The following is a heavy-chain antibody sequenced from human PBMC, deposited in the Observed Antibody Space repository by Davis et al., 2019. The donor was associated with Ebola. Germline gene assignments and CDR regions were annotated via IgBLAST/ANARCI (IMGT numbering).Heavy chain of an antibody. D-gene: IGHD3-10*01. J-gene: IGHJ6*02. Sequence: ASVKVSCKASGYTFTSYAMHWVRQAPGQRLEWMGWINAGNGNTKYSQKFQGRVTITRDTSASTAYMELSSLKSEDTAVYYCARDGGELLWFGESSRGMDVWGQGTTVTVSS. CDR3: ARDGGELLWFGESSRGMDV. CDR2: INAGNGNT. V-gene: IGHV1-3*01. CDR1: GYTFTSYA.